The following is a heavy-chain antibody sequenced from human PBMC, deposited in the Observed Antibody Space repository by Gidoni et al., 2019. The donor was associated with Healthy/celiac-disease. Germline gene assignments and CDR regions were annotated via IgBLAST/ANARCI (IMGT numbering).Heavy chain of an antibody. CDR3: ARGPGQWLDKAYWYFDL. CDR1: GVSFSGYY. V-gene: IGHV4-34*01. J-gene: IGHJ2*01. CDR2: INHSGST. Sequence: QVQLQQWGAGLLQPSETLSLTCAVYGVSFSGYYWSWIRQPPGKGLEWIGEINHSGSTNYNPALKSRVTISVDTSKNQFSLKLSSVTAADTAVYYCARGPGQWLDKAYWYFDLWGRGTLVTVSS. D-gene: IGHD6-19*01.